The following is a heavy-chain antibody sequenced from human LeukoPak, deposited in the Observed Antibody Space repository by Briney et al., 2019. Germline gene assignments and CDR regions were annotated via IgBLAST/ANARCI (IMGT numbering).Heavy chain of an antibody. D-gene: IGHD6-19*01. Sequence: GASVKVSCKASGYTFTSYGISWVRQAPGQGLEWMGWISAYNGNTNYAQKLQDRVTMTTDTSTSTAYMELRSLTSDDTAVYFCARDKYSSGPDYFFEYWGQGTLVTVSS. V-gene: IGHV1-18*01. J-gene: IGHJ4*02. CDR3: ARDKYSSGPDYFFEY. CDR1: GYTFTSYG. CDR2: ISAYNGNT.